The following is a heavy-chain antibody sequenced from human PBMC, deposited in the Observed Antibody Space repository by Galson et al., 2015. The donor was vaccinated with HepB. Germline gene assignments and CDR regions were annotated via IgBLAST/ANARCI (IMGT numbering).Heavy chain of an antibody. CDR3: AGGNSGYGNFDS. D-gene: IGHD3-9*01. Sequence: SLRLSCAASGFTVSSYWMHWVRQVPGKGLVWVSRINGAGNTINYADSVKGRFTISRDNAKNTLFLQMNSLRAEDTAIYYCAGGNSGYGNFDSWGQGTLVTVSS. CDR1: GFTVSSYW. CDR2: INGAGNTI. V-gene: IGHV3-74*01. J-gene: IGHJ4*02.